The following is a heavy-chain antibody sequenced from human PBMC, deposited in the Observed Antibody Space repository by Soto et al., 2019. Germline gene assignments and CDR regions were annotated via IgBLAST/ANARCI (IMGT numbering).Heavy chain of an antibody. Sequence: QVQLVESGGGLVKPGGSLRLSCAASGFTFSDYYMSWIRQVPGKGLEWVSYISNGGDAVHYADSVKGRFTISRDNADNSLYLQMNSLKVEDTAVYYCAKEIWYLDLWGRGTLVTVSS. V-gene: IGHV3-11*01. CDR1: GFTFSDYY. J-gene: IGHJ2*01. CDR3: AKEIWYLDL. CDR2: ISNGGDAV.